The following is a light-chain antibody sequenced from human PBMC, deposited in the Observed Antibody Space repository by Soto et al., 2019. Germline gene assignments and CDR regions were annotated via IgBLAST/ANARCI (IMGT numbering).Light chain of an antibody. Sequence: EIQMTQSPSSLSASVGDRVTITCRASQGIRNDLGWFQQKPGKAPKRLIYTVSGLQSGVPSIFSGSGSGTEFNLTISILQPEDFATYYCLQRNNYPWTFGQGTKVEIK. J-gene: IGKJ1*01. V-gene: IGKV1-17*01. CDR2: TVS. CDR3: LQRNNYPWT. CDR1: QGIRND.